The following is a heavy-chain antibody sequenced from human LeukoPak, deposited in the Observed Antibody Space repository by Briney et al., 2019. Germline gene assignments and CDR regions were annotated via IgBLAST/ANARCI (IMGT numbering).Heavy chain of an antibody. CDR2: IYYSGST. CDR1: SGSISSYY. CDR3: ARGYSSSSGRPDY. D-gene: IGHD6-6*01. Sequence: PSETLSLTCTVSSGSISSYYWSCIRQPPGKGLEWIGYIYYSGSTNYNPSLKSRVTISVDTSKKQFSLKLSSVTAADTAVYYCARGYSSSSGRPDYWGQGTQVTVSS. J-gene: IGHJ4*02. V-gene: IGHV4-59*08.